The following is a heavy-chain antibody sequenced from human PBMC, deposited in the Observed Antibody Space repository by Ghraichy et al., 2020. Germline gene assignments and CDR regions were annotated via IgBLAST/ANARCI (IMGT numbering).Heavy chain of an antibody. CDR1: GFTVSSNY. D-gene: IGHD6-13*01. CDR2: IYSGGST. Sequence: GGSLRLSCAASGFTVSSNYMSWVRQAPGKGLEWVSGIYSGGSTYYADSVKGRFTISRDNSKNTLYLQMNSLRADDTAVYYCARGRMYSSSWYYPSGYFDSWGKGSLVTVSS. J-gene: IGHJ4*02. V-gene: IGHV3-53*01. CDR3: ARGRMYSSSWYYPSGYFDS.